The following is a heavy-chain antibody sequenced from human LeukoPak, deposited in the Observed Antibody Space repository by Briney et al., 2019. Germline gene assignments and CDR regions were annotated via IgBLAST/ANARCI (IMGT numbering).Heavy chain of an antibody. V-gene: IGHV1-69*04. J-gene: IGHJ4*02. CDR3: ASPGEDYYDSSGYYYSYFDY. D-gene: IGHD3-22*01. CDR2: IIPILGIA. CDR1: GGTFSSYA. Sequence: SVKVSCKASGGTFSSYAISWVRQAPGQGLEWMGRIIPILGIANYAQKFQGRVTITADKSTSTAYMELSRLRSEDTAVYYCASPGEDYYDSSGYYYSYFDYWGQGTLVTVSS.